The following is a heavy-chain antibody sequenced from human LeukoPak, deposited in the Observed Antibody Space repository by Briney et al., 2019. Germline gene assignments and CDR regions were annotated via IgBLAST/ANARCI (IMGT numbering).Heavy chain of an antibody. CDR2: ISSSSSTI. CDR3: ARAYPRIAVADNDAFDI. CDR1: GFTFSSYS. Sequence: GGSLRLSCAASGFTFSSYSMNWVRQAPGKGLEWVSYISSSSSTIYYADSVKGRFTISRDNAKNSLYLQMNSLRAEDTAVYYCARAYPRIAVADNDAFDIWGQGTMVTVSS. V-gene: IGHV3-48*01. J-gene: IGHJ3*02. D-gene: IGHD6-19*01.